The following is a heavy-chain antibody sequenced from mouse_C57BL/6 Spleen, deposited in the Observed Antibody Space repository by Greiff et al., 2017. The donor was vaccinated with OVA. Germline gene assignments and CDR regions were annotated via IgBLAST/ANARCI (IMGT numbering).Heavy chain of an antibody. J-gene: IGHJ2*01. CDR1: GYTFTSYW. D-gene: IGHD1-1*01. Sequence: QVQLQQPGAELVKPGASVKLSCKASGYTFTSYWMHWVKQRPGQGLEWIGMIHPNSGSTNYNEKFKSKATLTVDKSSSTAYMQLSSLTSEDSAVYYCARSAVGALYYFDYWGQGTTLTVSS. CDR2: IHPNSGST. CDR3: ARSAVGALYYFDY. V-gene: IGHV1-64*01.